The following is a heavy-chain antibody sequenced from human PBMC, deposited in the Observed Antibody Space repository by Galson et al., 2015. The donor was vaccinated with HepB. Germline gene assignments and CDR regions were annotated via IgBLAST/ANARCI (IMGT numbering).Heavy chain of an antibody. CDR1: GFTFSSYG. V-gene: IGHV3-33*01. CDR3: ARDRGEGSGWYYYYYYYGMDV. D-gene: IGHD6-19*01. J-gene: IGHJ6*02. CDR2: IWYDGSNK. Sequence: SLRLSCAASGFTFSSYGMHWVRQAPGKGLEWVAVIWYDGSNKYYADSVKGRFTISRDNSKNTLYLQMNSLRAEDTAVYYCARDRGEGSGWYYYYYYYGMDVWGQGTTVTVSS.